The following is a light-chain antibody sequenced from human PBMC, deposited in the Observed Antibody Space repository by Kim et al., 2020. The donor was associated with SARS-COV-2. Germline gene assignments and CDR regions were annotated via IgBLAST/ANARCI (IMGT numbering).Light chain of an antibody. CDR1: SIVIKG. J-gene: IGLJ2*01. CDR3: QVWDSSSDHRVV. Sequence: PGKPARVSCGGNSIVIKGGHCSQQKSAQPPILVIYYDSDRPSGIPERFSGSNSGNTATLTISRVEAGDEADYYCQVWDSSSDHRVVFGGGTQLTVL. CDR2: YDS. V-gene: IGLV3-21*04.